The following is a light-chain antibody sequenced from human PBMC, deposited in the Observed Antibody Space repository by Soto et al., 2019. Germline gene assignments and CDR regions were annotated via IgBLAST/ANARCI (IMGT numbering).Light chain of an antibody. Sequence: EVVLPPSPVTLSLSPGERATLSCRASQSFRGLLAWYQQKPGQAPRLLIYDAYNRATGIPPRSSGSGSGTDFTLTISSLEPEDSAVYYCQQRHMWPITFGQGTRLEI. V-gene: IGKV3-11*01. CDR3: QQRHMWPIT. CDR2: DAY. J-gene: IGKJ5*01. CDR1: QSFRGL.